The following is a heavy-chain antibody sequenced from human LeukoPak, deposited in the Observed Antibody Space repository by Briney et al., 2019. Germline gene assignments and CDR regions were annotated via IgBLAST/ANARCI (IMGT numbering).Heavy chain of an antibody. CDR3: ARGDYGDQYWYFDL. D-gene: IGHD4-17*01. CDR1: GGSISSGGYY. J-gene: IGHJ2*01. V-gene: IGHV4-30-2*01. CDR2: IYHSGST. Sequence: PSETPSLTCTVSGGSISSGGYYWSWIRQPPGKGLEWIGYIYHSGSTYYNPSLKSRVTISVDRSKNQFSLKLSSVTAADTAVYYCARGDYGDQYWYFDLWGRGTLVTVSS.